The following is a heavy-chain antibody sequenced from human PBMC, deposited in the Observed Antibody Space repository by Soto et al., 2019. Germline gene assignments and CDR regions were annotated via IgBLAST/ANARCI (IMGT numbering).Heavy chain of an antibody. CDR2: IWDDGSNK. CDR1: GFTFRTYG. V-gene: IGHV3-33*01. Sequence: GGSLRLSCAASGFTFRTYGMHWVRQAPGKGLEWVAVIWDDGSNKYYADSVKGRFTISRDNSKNTLYLQMNSLRAEDTAAYYCARDQGTLTTFYYYYAMDVWGQGTTVTVSS. J-gene: IGHJ6*02. CDR3: ARDQGTLTTFYYYYAMDV. D-gene: IGHD4-4*01.